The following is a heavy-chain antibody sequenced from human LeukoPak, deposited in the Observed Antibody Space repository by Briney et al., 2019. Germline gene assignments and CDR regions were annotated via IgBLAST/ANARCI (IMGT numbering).Heavy chain of an antibody. CDR1: GFTFNAYG. D-gene: IGHD3-10*01. Sequence: PGGSLRLSCAAPGFTFNAYGMHWVRQAPGKGLEWVAYIQYDGSNQQYADSVKGRFSISRDNSKNTLYLQMNSLRAEDTAVYYCAKDLWFGESLGWFDPWGQGTLVTVSS. J-gene: IGHJ5*02. CDR3: AKDLWFGESLGWFDP. CDR2: IQYDGSNQ. V-gene: IGHV3-30*02.